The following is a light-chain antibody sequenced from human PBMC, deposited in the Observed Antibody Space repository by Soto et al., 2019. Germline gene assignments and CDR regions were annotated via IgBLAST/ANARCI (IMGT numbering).Light chain of an antibody. Sequence: EIVLTQSPGTRSLSPGERATLSCRVSQSVSSSYLAWYQQKPGQAPRLLIYGASSRATGIPDRFSGSGSGTDFTLTISRLEPEDFAMYYCQQHGSSPLTFGGGTKVDIK. CDR1: QSVSSSY. V-gene: IGKV3-20*01. CDR2: GAS. CDR3: QQHGSSPLT. J-gene: IGKJ4*01.